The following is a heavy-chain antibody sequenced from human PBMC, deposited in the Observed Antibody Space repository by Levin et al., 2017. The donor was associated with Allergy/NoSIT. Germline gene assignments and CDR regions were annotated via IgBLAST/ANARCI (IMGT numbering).Heavy chain of an antibody. CDR3: ARGGLYIAVAGIEIDY. CDR1: GFTFSSYE. D-gene: IGHD6-19*01. Sequence: GGSLRLSCAASGFTFSSYEMNWVRQAPGKGLEWVSYISSSGSTIYYADSVKGRFTISRDNAKNSLYLQMNSLRAEDTAVYYCARGGLYIAVAGIEIDYWGQGTLVTVSS. J-gene: IGHJ4*02. V-gene: IGHV3-48*03. CDR2: ISSSGSTI.